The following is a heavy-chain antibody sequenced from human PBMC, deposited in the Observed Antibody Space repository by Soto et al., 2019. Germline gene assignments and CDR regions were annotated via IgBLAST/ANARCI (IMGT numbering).Heavy chain of an antibody. CDR3: ARDTLERLYYLHY. Sequence: EVQLVESGGGLVQPGGSLRLSCAASGFTFSNYWMHWVRQAPGKGLVWVSRINRDGSSASYADSVKGRFTISRDNAKNTLYLQMNSLSAADTAVYYCARDTLERLYYLHYWSEGTLVTVSS. V-gene: IGHV3-74*01. CDR1: GFTFSNYW. CDR2: INRDGSSA. J-gene: IGHJ4*02. D-gene: IGHD1-1*01.